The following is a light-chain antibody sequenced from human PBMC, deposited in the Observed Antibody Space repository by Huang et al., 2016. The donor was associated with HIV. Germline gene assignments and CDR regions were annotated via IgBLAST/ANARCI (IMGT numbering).Light chain of an antibody. Sequence: VLTQSPFTLSMSPGQRATLSCKTSQSVETYLAWYQQRPGQGPRLLIYDVSNRAPGVPTRFSGAGSGTDFTLIIDNLAPEDFALYFCQQRSSWPLTFGGGTRVE. CDR3: QQRSSWPLT. CDR2: DVS. V-gene: IGKV3-11*01. CDR1: QSVETY. J-gene: IGKJ4*01.